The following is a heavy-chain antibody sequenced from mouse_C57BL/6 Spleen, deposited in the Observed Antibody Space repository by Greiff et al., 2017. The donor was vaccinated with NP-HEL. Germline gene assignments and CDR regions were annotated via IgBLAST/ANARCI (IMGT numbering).Heavy chain of an antibody. CDR3: ARDTGRYFDY. CDR2: INYDGSST. CDR1: GFTFSDYY. D-gene: IGHD4-1*01. J-gene: IGHJ2*01. Sequence: DVMLVESAGGLVQPGSSMKLSCTASGFTFSDYYMAWVRQVPEKGLEWVANINYDGSSTYYLDSLKSRFIISRDNAKNILYLQMSSLKSEDTATYYCARDTGRYFDYWGQGTTLTVSS. V-gene: IGHV5-16*01.